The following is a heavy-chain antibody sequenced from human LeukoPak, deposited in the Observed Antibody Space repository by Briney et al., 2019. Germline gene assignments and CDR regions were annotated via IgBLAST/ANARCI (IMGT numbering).Heavy chain of an antibody. Sequence: PSETLSLTCTISGGSISSGSYYWSWIRQPAGKGPEWIGRIYTGGSTNYNPSLKSRVTISVDTSKNQFSLKLSSVTAADTAVYYCARRRIAAAGPPSLIGGQGTLVTVSS. D-gene: IGHD6-13*01. CDR1: GGSISSGSYY. CDR2: IYTGGST. J-gene: IGHJ4*02. CDR3: ARRRIAAAGPPSLI. V-gene: IGHV4-61*02.